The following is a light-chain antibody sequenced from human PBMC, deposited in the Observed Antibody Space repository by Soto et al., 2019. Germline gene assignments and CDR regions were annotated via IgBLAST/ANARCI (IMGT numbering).Light chain of an antibody. CDR1: QSISGW. Sequence: DIQVTQSPSTLSASVGDRVTITCRASQSISGWLAWYQQKPGKAPKLLIYKGSSLQSGVPSRFSGSGSGTEFTLTISSLQPDDFATYSCQQYNDYSTFGQGTKLEIK. CDR2: KGS. CDR3: QQYNDYST. J-gene: IGKJ2*01. V-gene: IGKV1-5*03.